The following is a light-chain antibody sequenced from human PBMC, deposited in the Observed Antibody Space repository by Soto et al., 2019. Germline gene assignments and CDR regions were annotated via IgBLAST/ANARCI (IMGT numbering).Light chain of an antibody. V-gene: IGKV3-20*01. Sequence: EIVLTQSPGTLSLSPGERATLSCRASQSVSSSYLAWYQQKPGQAPRLLIYGASSRATGIPDRFSGSGSGTDFTLTISRLEPEGFAVYYCQQYGSSPPYTVGQGTKLELK. J-gene: IGKJ2*01. CDR1: QSVSSSY. CDR2: GAS. CDR3: QQYGSSPPYT.